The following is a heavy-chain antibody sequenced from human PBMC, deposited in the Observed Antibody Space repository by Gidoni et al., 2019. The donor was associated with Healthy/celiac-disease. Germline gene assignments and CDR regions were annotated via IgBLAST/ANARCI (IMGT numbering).Heavy chain of an antibody. J-gene: IGHJ5*02. Sequence: QVQLQQWGAGLLKPSETLSLTCAVYGGSFSGYSWSWIRQPPGKGLEWIGEINHSGSTNYNPSLKSRVTISVDTSKNQFSLKLSSVTAADTAVYYCARVPSIAAAVSWFDPWGQGTLVSVSS. V-gene: IGHV4-34*01. CDR2: INHSGST. CDR3: ARVPSIAAAVSWFDP. CDR1: GGSFSGYS. D-gene: IGHD6-13*01.